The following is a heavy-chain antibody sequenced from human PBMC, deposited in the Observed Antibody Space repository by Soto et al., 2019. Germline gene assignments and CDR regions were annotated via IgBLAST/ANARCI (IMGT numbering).Heavy chain of an antibody. D-gene: IGHD3-10*01. CDR2: ISYDGSNK. CDR1: GFTFSSYG. J-gene: IGHJ6*02. Sequence: QVQLVESGGGVVQPGRSLRLSCAASGFTFSSYGMHWVRQAPGKGLEWVAVISYDGSNKYYADSVKGRFTISRDNSKNTLYLQMNSLRAEDTAVYYCAKDLGENERTPYYYYGMDVWGQGTTVTVSS. CDR3: AKDLGENERTPYYYYGMDV. V-gene: IGHV3-30*18.